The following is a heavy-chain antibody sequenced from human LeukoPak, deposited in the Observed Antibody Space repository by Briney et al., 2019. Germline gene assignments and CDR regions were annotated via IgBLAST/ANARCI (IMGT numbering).Heavy chain of an antibody. V-gene: IGHV3-48*03. Sequence: GGSLRLSCAASGFTFSSYEMNWVRQAPGKVLEWVSYISSSGSTIYYADSVKGRFTISRENAKNSLYLQMNSLRAEDTAVYYCARDGGPGYSSSWYLYWGQGTLVTVSS. J-gene: IGHJ4*02. CDR1: GFTFSSYE. CDR3: ARDGGPGYSSSWYLY. D-gene: IGHD6-13*01. CDR2: ISSSGSTI.